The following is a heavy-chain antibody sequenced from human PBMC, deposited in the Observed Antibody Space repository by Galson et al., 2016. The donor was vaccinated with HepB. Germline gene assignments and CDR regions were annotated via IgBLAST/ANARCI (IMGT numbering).Heavy chain of an antibody. V-gene: IGHV3-73*01. CDR2: IRGKANSYET. CDR3: SLDFDN. Sequence: SLRLSCAASGFTFRGYAIHWVRQTSGKGLEWVGRIRGKANSYETTYSAAVKGRFTLSRDDSENTAYLQMNSLKTEDTAVYYCSLDFDNWGQGTLGAVSS. CDR1: GFTFRGYA. J-gene: IGHJ4*02.